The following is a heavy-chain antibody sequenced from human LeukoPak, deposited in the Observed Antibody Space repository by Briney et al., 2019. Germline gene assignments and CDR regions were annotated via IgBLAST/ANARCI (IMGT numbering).Heavy chain of an antibody. J-gene: IGHJ3*02. D-gene: IGHD4-17*01. CDR2: IYYSGST. CDR3: ANSYGDGYGAFDI. CDR1: GGSISSYY. Sequence: SETLSLTCTVSGGSISSYYWSWIRQPPGKGLEWIGYIYYSGSTNYNPSLKSRVTISVDTSKNQFSLKLSSVTAADTAVYYCANSYGDGYGAFDIWGQGTMVTVSS. V-gene: IGHV4-59*01.